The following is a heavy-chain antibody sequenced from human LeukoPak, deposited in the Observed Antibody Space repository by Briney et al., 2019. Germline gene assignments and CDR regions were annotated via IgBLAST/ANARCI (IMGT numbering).Heavy chain of an antibody. CDR2: ITNRGSGSTI. V-gene: IGHV3-48*03. Sequence: GGSLRLSCAASGFTFSSYEMNWVRQAPGKGLEWVSYITNRGSGSTIYYAGSVKGRFTVSRDDAKNSLYLQMNSLRVEDTAVYYCAKDCLQKAYGYSSSWIDYWGQGTLVTVSS. J-gene: IGHJ4*02. CDR3: AKDCLQKAYGYSSSWIDY. D-gene: IGHD6-13*01. CDR1: GFTFSSYE.